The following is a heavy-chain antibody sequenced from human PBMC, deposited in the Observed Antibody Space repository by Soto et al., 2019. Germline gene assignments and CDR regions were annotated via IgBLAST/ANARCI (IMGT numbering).Heavy chain of an antibody. Sequence: QVQLQESGPGLVKPSGTLSLTCAVSGDSISSTNWWSWVRQPPGKGLGWIGAIYHSGNTNYNPSLTGRVTRSVNNDKNHFSLDLSSVTAGDTAVYYCARADFVYCSGGRCYSGRMDVWGQGNTVTFCS. CDR3: ARADFVYCSGGRCYSGRMDV. CDR1: GDSISSTNW. CDR2: IYHSGNT. V-gene: IGHV4-4*02. D-gene: IGHD2-15*01. J-gene: IGHJ6*02.